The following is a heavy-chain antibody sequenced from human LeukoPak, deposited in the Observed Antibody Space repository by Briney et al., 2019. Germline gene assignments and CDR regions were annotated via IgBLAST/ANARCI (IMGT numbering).Heavy chain of an antibody. Sequence: SETLSLTCTVSGGSISSSSYYWGWIRRPPGKGLEWIGSIYYSGSTFYNPSLKSRVTIPVDTSKIQFSLKLSSVTAADTALYYCARHDYGGNSAFDYWGQGTLATVSS. CDR1: GGSISSSSYY. D-gene: IGHD4-23*01. CDR2: IYYSGST. V-gene: IGHV4-39*01. J-gene: IGHJ4*02. CDR3: ARHDYGGNSAFDY.